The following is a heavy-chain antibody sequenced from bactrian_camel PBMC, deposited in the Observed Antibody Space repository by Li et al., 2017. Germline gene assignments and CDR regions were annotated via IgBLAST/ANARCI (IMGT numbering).Heavy chain of an antibody. CDR2: ISGDSGRT. CDR1: GFTFSPYW. Sequence: HVQLVESGGGLVQPWGSLRLSCAASGFTFSPYWMDWVRQAPGKGLEWVSLISGDSGRTYYADSVKGRFTISRDNAKNTLYLQMKNLQTDDTAVYYCAIDGGTIGGQGTQVTVS. CDR3: AIDGGTI. V-gene: IGHV3S1*01. J-gene: IGHJ4*01. D-gene: IGHD5*01.